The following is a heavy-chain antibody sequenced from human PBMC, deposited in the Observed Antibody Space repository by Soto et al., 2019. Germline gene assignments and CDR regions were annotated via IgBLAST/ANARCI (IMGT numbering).Heavy chain of an antibody. V-gene: IGHV1-8*01. J-gene: IGHJ4*02. CDR3: ARGSRRAIVVVVAATSPYHFDY. Sequence: ASVKVSCKASGYTFTSYDINWVRQATGQGLEWMGWMNPNSGNTGYAQKFQGRVTMTRNTSISTAYMELSSLRSEDTAVYYCARGSRRAIVVVVAATSPYHFDYWGQGTLVTVSS. CDR2: MNPNSGNT. CDR1: GYTFTSYD. D-gene: IGHD2-15*01.